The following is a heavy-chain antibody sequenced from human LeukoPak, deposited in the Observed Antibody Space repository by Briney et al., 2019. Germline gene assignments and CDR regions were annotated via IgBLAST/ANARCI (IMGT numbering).Heavy chain of an antibody. D-gene: IGHD4-17*01. J-gene: IGHJ4*02. Sequence: PGGSLRLSCAASGFTFSSYGMHWVRQAPGKGLEWVAVISYDGSYKYYADSVKGRFTISRDNSKNTLYLQMNSLRAEDTAVYYCAKMGDYGDYALDYWGQGTLVTVSS. CDR3: AKMGDYGDYALDY. V-gene: IGHV3-30*18. CDR2: ISYDGSYK. CDR1: GFTFSSYG.